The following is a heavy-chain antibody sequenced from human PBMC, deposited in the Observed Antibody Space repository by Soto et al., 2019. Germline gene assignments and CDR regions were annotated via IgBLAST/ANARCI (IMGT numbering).Heavy chain of an antibody. J-gene: IGHJ4*02. CDR3: AKGSASSRPYYFDY. CDR2: ITDSGGDT. D-gene: IGHD2-2*01. Sequence: SLKISCAASGFAFSSGAMSWVRKPPGEGLEWVSAITDSGGDTYHADSVKGRFTISRDNTKNTLYLQMNSLKAEDTAVYYCAKGSASSRPYYFDYWGQGTLVTVSS. V-gene: IGHV3-23*01. CDR1: GFAFSSGA.